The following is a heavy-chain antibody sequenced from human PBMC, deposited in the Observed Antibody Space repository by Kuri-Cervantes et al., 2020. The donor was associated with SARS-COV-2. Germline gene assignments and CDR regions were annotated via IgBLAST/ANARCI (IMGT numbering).Heavy chain of an antibody. CDR2: INHSGGT. J-gene: IGHJ6*02. CDR1: GGSFSGYY. Sequence: SQTLSLTCAVYGGSFSGYYWSWIRQPPGKGLEWIGEINHSGGTNYNPSLKSRVTISVDTSKNQCSLKLSSVTAADTAVYYCARKRGVAARRVNYYNGMDVWGQGTTVTVSS. V-gene: IGHV4-34*01. CDR3: ARKRGVAARRVNYYNGMDV. D-gene: IGHD6-6*01.